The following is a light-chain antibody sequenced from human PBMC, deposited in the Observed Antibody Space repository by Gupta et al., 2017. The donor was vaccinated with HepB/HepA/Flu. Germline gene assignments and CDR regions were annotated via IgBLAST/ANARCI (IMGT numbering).Light chain of an antibody. V-gene: IGLV6-57*02. Sequence: NFMLTQPHSVSESPGKTVTISCTGSSGSIASNYVQWYQQRPGSAPTTVIYEDNQRPSGVPDRFSGSIDSSSNSASLTISGLKTEDEDDYYCQSYDSSNQVFGGGTKLTVL. J-gene: IGLJ2*01. CDR1: SGSIASNY. CDR3: QSYDSSNQV. CDR2: EDN.